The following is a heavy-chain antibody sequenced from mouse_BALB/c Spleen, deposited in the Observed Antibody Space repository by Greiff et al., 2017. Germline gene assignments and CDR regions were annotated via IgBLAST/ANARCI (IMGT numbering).Heavy chain of an antibody. Sequence: EVQGVESGGGLVKPGGSLKLSCAASGFTFSDYYMYWVRQTPEKRLEWVATISDGGSYTYYPDSVKGRFTISRDNAKNNLYLQMSSLKSEDTAMYYCARDSQIYDGYYGAMDYWGQGTSVTVSS. CDR1: GFTFSDYY. D-gene: IGHD2-3*01. V-gene: IGHV5-4*02. J-gene: IGHJ4*01. CDR3: ARDSQIYDGYYGAMDY. CDR2: ISDGGSYT.